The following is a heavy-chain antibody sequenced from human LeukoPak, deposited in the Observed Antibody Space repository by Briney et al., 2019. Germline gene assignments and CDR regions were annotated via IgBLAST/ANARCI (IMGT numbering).Heavy chain of an antibody. D-gene: IGHD3-22*01. Sequence: GGSLRLSCAASGFTVSSNYMSWVRQAPGKGLEWVSVIYSGGSTYYADSVKGRFTISRDNSKNTLYLQMNSLRAEDTVVYYCARERPNYYDSSPYYFDYWGQGTLVTVSS. V-gene: IGHV3-53*01. J-gene: IGHJ4*02. CDR3: ARERPNYYDSSPYYFDY. CDR2: IYSGGST. CDR1: GFTVSSNY.